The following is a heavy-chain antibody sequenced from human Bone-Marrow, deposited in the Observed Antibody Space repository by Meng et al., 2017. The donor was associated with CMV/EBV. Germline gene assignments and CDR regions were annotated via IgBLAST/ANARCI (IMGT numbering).Heavy chain of an antibody. CDR1: GFTFSSYE. CDR3: ARLPAYRAAPIDY. CDR2: ISRSGSSL. D-gene: IGHD6-6*01. J-gene: IGHJ4*02. Sequence: GESLKISCAASGFTFSSYEMPWVRQAPGKGLEWVSCISRSGSSLFYADSVKGRVTISRDNAKNSLYLQMSSLRAEDSAVYYCARLPAYRAAPIDYWGQGTLVTVSS. V-gene: IGHV3-48*03.